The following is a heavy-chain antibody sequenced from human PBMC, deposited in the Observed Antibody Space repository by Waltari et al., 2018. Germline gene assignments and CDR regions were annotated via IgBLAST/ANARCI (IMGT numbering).Heavy chain of an antibody. CDR2: IYYSGST. CDR3: ARSISGYYWHDAFDI. CDR1: GFIFSSHW. Sequence: VQLVESGGGLVQPGGSLRLSCAASGFIFSSHWMHWVRQPPGKGLEWIGSIYYSGSTYYNPSLKSRVTISVDTSKNQFSLKLSSVTAADTAVYYCARSISGYYWHDAFDIWGQGTMVTVSS. J-gene: IGHJ3*02. V-gene: IGHV4-38-2*01. D-gene: IGHD3-3*01.